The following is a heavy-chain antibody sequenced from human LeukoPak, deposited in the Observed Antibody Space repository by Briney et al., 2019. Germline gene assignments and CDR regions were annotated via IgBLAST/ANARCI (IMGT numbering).Heavy chain of an antibody. Sequence: GGSLRLSCAASGFTFSSYEMNWVRQAPGKWLEWVSYISSSGSTIYYADSVKGRFTISRDNAKNSLYLQMNSLRAEDTAVYYCARGRGSGTYYTRGYYMDVWGKGTTVTISS. CDR2: ISSSGSTI. CDR3: ARGRGSGTYYTRGYYMDV. D-gene: IGHD3-10*01. V-gene: IGHV3-48*03. CDR1: GFTFSSYE. J-gene: IGHJ6*03.